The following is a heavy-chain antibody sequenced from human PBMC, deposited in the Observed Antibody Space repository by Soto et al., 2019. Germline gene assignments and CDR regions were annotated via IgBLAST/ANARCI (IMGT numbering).Heavy chain of an antibody. Sequence: ASVKVSCKAYGYTFTGYYMHWVRQAPGQGLEWMGWINPNSGGTNYAQKFQGRVTMTRDTSISTAYMELGRLRSDDTAVYYCARHIKRYSSSWYAGGWFDPWGQGTLVTVSS. CDR2: INPNSGGT. D-gene: IGHD6-13*01. CDR1: GYTFTGYY. J-gene: IGHJ5*02. V-gene: IGHV1-2*02. CDR3: ARHIKRYSSSWYAGGWFDP.